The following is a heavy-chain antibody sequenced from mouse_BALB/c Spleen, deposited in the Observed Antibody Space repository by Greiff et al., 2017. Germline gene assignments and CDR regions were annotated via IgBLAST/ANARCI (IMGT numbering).Heavy chain of an antibody. D-gene: IGHD2-3*01. CDR2: IDPENGNT. CDR1: GFNIKDYY. J-gene: IGHJ1*01. V-gene: IGHV14-1*02. CDR3: ARGDGYSSYWYFDV. Sequence: EVKLQESGAELVRPGALVKLSCKASGFNIKDYYMHWVKQRPEQGLEWIGWIDPENGNTIYDPKFQGKASITADTSSNTAYLQLSSLTSEDTAVYYCARGDGYSSYWYFDVWGAGTTVTVSS.